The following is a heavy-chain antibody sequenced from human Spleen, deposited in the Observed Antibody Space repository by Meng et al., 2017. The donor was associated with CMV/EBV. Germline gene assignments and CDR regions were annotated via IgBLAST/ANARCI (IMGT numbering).Heavy chain of an antibody. J-gene: IGHJ4*02. D-gene: IGHD4-11*01. V-gene: IGHV3-30*02. Sequence: GESLKISCAASGFTFSSYGIHWVRQAPGKGLEWVAFIRYDGSNKYYADSVKGRFTISRDNSKNTLYLQMNSLRVEDTGVYYCAKDKTSDGVATVSFDYWGQGTLVTVSS. CDR3: AKDKTSDGVATVSFDY. CDR2: IRYDGSNK. CDR1: GFTFSSYG.